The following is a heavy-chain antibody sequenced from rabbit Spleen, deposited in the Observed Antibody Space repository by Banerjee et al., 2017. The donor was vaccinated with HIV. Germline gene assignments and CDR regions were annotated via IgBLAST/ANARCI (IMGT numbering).Heavy chain of an antibody. Sequence: LEESGGGLVKPGGALTLPCTVSGFSFCSNWICWVRQAPGKGLEWIACIDTNDGDTDYANWVNGRFTISKTSSTTVTLQMTSLTAADTATYFCARIIGGDGYFDLWGPGTLVTVS. CDR3: ARIIGGDGYFDL. CDR1: GFSFCSNW. D-gene: IGHD2-1*01. J-gene: IGHJ4*01. CDR2: IDTNDGDT. V-gene: IGHV1S45*01.